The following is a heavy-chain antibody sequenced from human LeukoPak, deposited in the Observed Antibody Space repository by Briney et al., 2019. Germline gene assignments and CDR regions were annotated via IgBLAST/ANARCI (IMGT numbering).Heavy chain of an antibody. CDR2: INPNSGGT. CDR1: GYTFTGYY. CDR3: ARVQVTTLSGRDY. J-gene: IGHJ4*02. V-gene: IGHV1-2*02. Sequence: GASVKVSCKASGYTFTGYYMHGVRQAPGKGLEWMGWINPNSGGTNYAQKFQGRVTMTRDTSISTAYMELSRLRSDDTAVYYCARVQVTTLSGRDYWGQGTLVTVSS. D-gene: IGHD4-17*01.